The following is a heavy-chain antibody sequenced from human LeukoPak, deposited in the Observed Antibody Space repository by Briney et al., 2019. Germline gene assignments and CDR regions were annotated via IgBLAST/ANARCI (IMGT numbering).Heavy chain of an antibody. Sequence: GGSLRLSCAASGFTFSSYAMHWVRQAPGKGLEWVAVISYDGSNKYYADSVKGRFTISRDNSKNTLYLQMNSLRAEDTAVYYCVRGLTSYYYDSSGYYVLDGMDVWGQGTTVTVSS. CDR1: GFTFSSYA. CDR3: VRGLTSYYYDSSGYYVLDGMDV. J-gene: IGHJ6*02. CDR2: ISYDGSNK. D-gene: IGHD3-22*01. V-gene: IGHV3-30-3*01.